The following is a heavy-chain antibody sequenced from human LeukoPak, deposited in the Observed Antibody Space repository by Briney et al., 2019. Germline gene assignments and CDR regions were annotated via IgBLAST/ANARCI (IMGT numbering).Heavy chain of an antibody. CDR3: ARSNQADDY. V-gene: IGHV3-74*01. CDR1: GFTFSSYW. D-gene: IGHD1-14*01. J-gene: IGHJ4*02. Sequence: GGSLRLSCAASGFTFSSYWMHWVRQVPGKGLVWVARINPGGSSITYADSVKGRFTISRDNAKNTLYLQMDSLRAEDTGVYYCARSNQADDYWGQGTLVIVSS. CDR2: INPGGSSI.